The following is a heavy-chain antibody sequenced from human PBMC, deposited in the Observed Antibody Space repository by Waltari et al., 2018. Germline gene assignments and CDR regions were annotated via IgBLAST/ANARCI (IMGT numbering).Heavy chain of an antibody. V-gene: IGHV4-38-2*02. CDR3: ARDPYYYMDV. CDR2: IYHSGST. Sequence: QVQLQESGPGLVKPSETLSLTCTVSGYSISSGYYWGWIRQPPGKGLEWIGSIYHSGSTYYNPSLKSRVTISVDTSKNQFSLKLSSVTAADTAVYYCARDPYYYMDVWGKGTTVTVSS. CDR1: GYSISSGYY. J-gene: IGHJ6*03.